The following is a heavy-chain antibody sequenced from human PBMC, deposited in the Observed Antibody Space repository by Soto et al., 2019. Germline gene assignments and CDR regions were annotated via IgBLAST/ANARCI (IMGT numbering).Heavy chain of an antibody. V-gene: IGHV3-13*05. D-gene: IGHD2-15*01. J-gene: IGHJ6*02. Sequence: GGSLRLSCAASAFTLSAYDMHWVRQPNGKGLEWVSALGAADDPYYLGSVKGRFTISGENAKNSLYLQMNNLRAGETAVYYCARAYSGRLPRRADYYYAMDVWGQGTTVTVSS. CDR1: AFTLSAYD. CDR3: ARAYSGRLPRRADYYYAMDV. CDR2: LGAADDP.